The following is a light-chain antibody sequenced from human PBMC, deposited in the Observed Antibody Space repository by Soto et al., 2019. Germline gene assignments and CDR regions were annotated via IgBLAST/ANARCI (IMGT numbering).Light chain of an antibody. CDR3: QQYNNWPPRFT. CDR1: QSVSSN. V-gene: IGKV3-15*01. J-gene: IGKJ3*01. Sequence: EIVMTQSPATLSGSPGERATLSCRASQSVSSNLAWYQQKPGQAPRLLIYGASTRATGIPARFSGSGSGTEFTLTISSLQSEDFAVYYCQQYNNWPPRFTFGPGTKVDIK. CDR2: GAS.